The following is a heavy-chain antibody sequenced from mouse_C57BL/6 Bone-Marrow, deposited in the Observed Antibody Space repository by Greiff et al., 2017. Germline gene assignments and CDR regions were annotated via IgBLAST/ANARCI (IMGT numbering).Heavy chain of an antibody. Sequence: QVQLQQSGAELARPGASVKLSCKASGYTFTSYGISWVKQRTGQGLEWIGEIYPRSGNTYYNKKFKGKATLSADKSSSTADMELRSLTSEDSAVYFCARPWVFAYWGQVTLVTVSA. CDR1: GYTFTSYG. CDR2: IYPRSGNT. V-gene: IGHV1-81*01. J-gene: IGHJ3*01. CDR3: ARPWVFAY.